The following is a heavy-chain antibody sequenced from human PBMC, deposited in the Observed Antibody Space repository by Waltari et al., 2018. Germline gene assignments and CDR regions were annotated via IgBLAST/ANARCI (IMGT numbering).Heavy chain of an antibody. CDR3: ARSFYRGYGLVNYYYGMDV. Sequence: QVQLQPWGAGLLTPSETLSLTCAVYGGSFSGYYWSWIRQPPGKGLEWIGEINHSGSTNYNPSLKSRVTISVDTSKNQLSLKLSSVTAADTAVYYCARSFYRGYGLVNYYYGMDVWGQGTTVTVSS. V-gene: IGHV4-34*01. CDR1: GGSFSGYY. D-gene: IGHD5-18*01. J-gene: IGHJ6*02. CDR2: INHSGST.